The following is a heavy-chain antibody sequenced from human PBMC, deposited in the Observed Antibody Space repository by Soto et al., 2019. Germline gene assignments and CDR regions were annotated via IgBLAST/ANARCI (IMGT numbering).Heavy chain of an antibody. V-gene: IGHV4-34*01. D-gene: IGHD3-9*01. CDR1: GGSFSGYC. J-gene: IGHJ2*01. Sequence: QVQLQQWGAGPLRPLETLSLTCCVSGGSFSGYCWAWIRQSPGKGLERIGEINDRGSINYNPSLKSRASISVNTSKSHYSLNLRSVTAADTAVYYWARESHDIGTGPPWVWYFDLWGRGSLVTV. CDR2: INDRGSI. CDR3: ARESHDIGTGPPWVWYFDL.